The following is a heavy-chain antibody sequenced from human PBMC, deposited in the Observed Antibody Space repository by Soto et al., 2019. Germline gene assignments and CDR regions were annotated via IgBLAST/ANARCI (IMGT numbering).Heavy chain of an antibody. CDR3: ARENWGSYDY. D-gene: IGHD7-27*01. CDR1: VFIFSNFY. CDR2: LDHHGSST. V-gene: IGHV3-7*03. Sequence: GGSLRLSCAASVFIFSNFYMTWVRQSPGRGLEWVATLDHHGSSTLYVDSLRGRFIISRDNAMNSLYLQMNSLRVEDTAVYYCARENWGSYDYWGQGSLVTVSS. J-gene: IGHJ4*02.